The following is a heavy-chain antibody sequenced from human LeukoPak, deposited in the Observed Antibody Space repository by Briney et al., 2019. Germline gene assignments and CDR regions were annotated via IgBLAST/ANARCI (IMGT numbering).Heavy chain of an antibody. CDR3: AVIAVAGGGGFDY. CDR1: GLSFSFYA. J-gene: IGHJ4*02. V-gene: IGHV3-30*03. D-gene: IGHD6-19*01. Sequence: GGSLRLSCAASGLSFSFYAMSWVRQAPGKGLEWVAVISYDGSNKYYADSVKGRFTISRDNSKNTLYLQMNSLRAEDTAVYYCAVIAVAGGGGFDYWGQGTLVTVSS. CDR2: ISYDGSNK.